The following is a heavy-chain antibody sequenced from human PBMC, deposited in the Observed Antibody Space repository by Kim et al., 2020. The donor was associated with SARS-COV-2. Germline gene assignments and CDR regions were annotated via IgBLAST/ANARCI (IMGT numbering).Heavy chain of an antibody. J-gene: IGHJ3*02. D-gene: IGHD1-26*01. CDR1: GFTFSTYA. V-gene: IGHV3-30*04. CDR3: ARPTHGGYNSAFDI. CDR2: ISYDGSNK. Sequence: GGSLRLSCAASGFTFSTYAMHWVRQAPGKGLEWVAVISYDGSNKYYADSVKGRFTVSRDNSRNTLYVQMNSLRAEDTAVYYCARPTHGGYNSAFDIWGQGTMVTVSS.